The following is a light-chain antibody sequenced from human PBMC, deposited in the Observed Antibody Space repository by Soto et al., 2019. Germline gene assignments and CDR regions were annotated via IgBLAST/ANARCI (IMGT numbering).Light chain of an antibody. CDR3: QQLSNWPPIT. CDR1: QSVSSY. Sequence: EIVLTQSPGTLSLSPWERATLSCRASQSVSSYLAWYQQKPGQAPRLLIYDASNRATGIPARFSGSGSGTDFTLTISSLEPEDFAVYYCQQLSNWPPITFGQGTRLEIK. J-gene: IGKJ5*01. V-gene: IGKV3-11*01. CDR2: DAS.